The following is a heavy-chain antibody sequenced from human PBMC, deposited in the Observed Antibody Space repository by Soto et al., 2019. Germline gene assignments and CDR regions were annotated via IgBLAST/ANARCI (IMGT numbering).Heavy chain of an antibody. J-gene: IGHJ4*02. Sequence: SETLSLTCAVYGGSFSGYYWGWIRQPPGKGREWSGEINHSGSTNYNPSLKSRVTISVDTSKNQCSLKLSSVTAADTAVYYCARELEGVWGQGTLVTVSS. CDR1: GGSFSGYY. CDR3: ARELEGV. V-gene: IGHV4-34*01. D-gene: IGHD1-7*01. CDR2: INHSGST.